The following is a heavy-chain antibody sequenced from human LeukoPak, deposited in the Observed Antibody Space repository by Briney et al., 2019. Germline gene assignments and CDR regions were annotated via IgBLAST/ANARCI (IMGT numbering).Heavy chain of an antibody. CDR2: IYHSGST. CDR3: ARDSWKACGGDCYWRPGGGWYFDL. V-gene: IGHV4-30-2*01. Sequence: SETLSLTCIVSGGSIRSGGYYWSWIRQPPGKGLEWIGNIYHSGSTYYNPSLKSRVTISVDTSKDQFSLKLSSVTAADTAVYYCARDSWKACGGDCYWRPGGGWYFDLWGRGTLVTVSS. J-gene: IGHJ2*01. CDR1: GGSIRSGGYY. D-gene: IGHD2-21*02.